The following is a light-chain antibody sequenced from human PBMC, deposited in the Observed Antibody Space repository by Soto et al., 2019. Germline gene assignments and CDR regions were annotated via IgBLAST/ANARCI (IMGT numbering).Light chain of an antibody. CDR2: TAS. Sequence: IQMTQSPSSLSASVGDRVTITCRASQSISSYLNWYQQKPGKAPKLLIYTASNLQSGVPSRFSGGGSGTDFTLTISSLQPEDFATYYCQQSYSTRWTFGQGTKVDIK. CDR1: QSISSY. V-gene: IGKV1-39*01. CDR3: QQSYSTRWT. J-gene: IGKJ1*01.